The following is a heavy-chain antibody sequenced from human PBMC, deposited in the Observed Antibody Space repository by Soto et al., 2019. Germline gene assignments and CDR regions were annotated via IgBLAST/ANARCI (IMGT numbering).Heavy chain of an antibody. Sequence: QVQLVESGGGVVQPGRSLRLSCAASGFTFSRYAMHWARQAPGKGLEWVTVISYDGSEKYYVDSVKGRFTSSRNNSRNEVYRQMNSLRGEDPAVYYCARGYYYGGLDTWGQGTLVTVSA. CDR3: ARGYYYGGLDT. D-gene: IGHD3-10*01. V-gene: IGHV3-30-3*01. J-gene: IGHJ5*02. CDR2: ISYDGSEK. CDR1: GFTFSRYA.